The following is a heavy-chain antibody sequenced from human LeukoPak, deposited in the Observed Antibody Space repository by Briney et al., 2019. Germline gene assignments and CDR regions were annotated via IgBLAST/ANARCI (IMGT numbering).Heavy chain of an antibody. CDR1: GYTFTSYA. J-gene: IGHJ5*02. CDR2: INAGNGNT. D-gene: IGHD2-21*02. V-gene: IGHV1-3*01. CDR3: ARGRVTDVWFDP. Sequence: ASVKVSCKASGYTFTSYAMHWVRQAPGQRLEWMGWINAGNGNTKYSQKFQGRVTITADESTSTAYMELSSLRSEDTAVYYCARGRVTDVWFDPWGQGTLVTVSS.